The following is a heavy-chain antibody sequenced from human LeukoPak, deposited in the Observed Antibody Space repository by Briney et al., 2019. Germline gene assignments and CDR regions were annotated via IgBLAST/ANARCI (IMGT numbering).Heavy chain of an antibody. Sequence: ASVKVSCKASGYTFTSYDINWVRQATGQGLEWMGWMNPNSGNTGYAQKLQGRVTMTRNTSISTAYMELSSLRSEDTAVYYCARGRNWNRRYYMDVWGKGTTVTVSS. CDR1: GYTFTSYD. J-gene: IGHJ6*03. CDR2: MNPNSGNT. V-gene: IGHV1-8*01. CDR3: ARGRNWNRRYYMDV. D-gene: IGHD1-1*01.